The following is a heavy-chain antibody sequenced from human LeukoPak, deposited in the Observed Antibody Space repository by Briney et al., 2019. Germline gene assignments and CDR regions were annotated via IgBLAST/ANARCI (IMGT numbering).Heavy chain of an antibody. V-gene: IGHV3-7*01. D-gene: IGHD6-19*01. CDR2: IKQDGSEK. J-gene: IGHJ4*02. Sequence: PSETLSLTCAVYGGSFSGYYWSWIRQAPGKGLEWVANIKQDGSEKYYVDSVKGRFTISRDNAKNSLYLQMNSLRAEDTAVYYCAKGRRTVAGTEFDYWGQGTLVTVSS. CDR1: GGSFSGYY. CDR3: AKGRRTVAGTEFDY.